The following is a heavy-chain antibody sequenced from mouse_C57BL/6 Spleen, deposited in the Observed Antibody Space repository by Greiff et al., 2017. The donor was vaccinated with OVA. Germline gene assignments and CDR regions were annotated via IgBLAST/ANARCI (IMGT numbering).Heavy chain of an antibody. D-gene: IGHD1-1*01. CDR1: GYTFTSYW. V-gene: IGHV1-69*01. CDR3: ACYGSSFAY. Sequence: QVQLQQPGAELVMPGASVKLSCKASGYTFTSYWMHWVKQRPGQGLEWIGEIDPSDSYTNYNQKFKGKSTLTVDKSSSTAYMQLSSLASEDSAGYYCACYGSSFAYWGQGTLVTVSA. J-gene: IGHJ3*01. CDR2: IDPSDSYT.